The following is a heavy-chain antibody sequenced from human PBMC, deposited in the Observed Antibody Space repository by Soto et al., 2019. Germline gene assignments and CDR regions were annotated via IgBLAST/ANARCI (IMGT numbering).Heavy chain of an antibody. CDR1: GYTLTELS. CDR2: FDPEDGET. D-gene: IGHD3-22*01. CDR3: ATGRVGYYYDSSGYYLAV. Sequence: GASVKVSCKVSGYTLTELSMHWVRQAPGKGLEWMGGFDPEDGETIYAQKFQGRVTMTEDTSTDTAYMELSSLRSEDTAVYYCATGRVGYYYDSSGYYLAVWGQGTTVTVSS. V-gene: IGHV1-24*01. J-gene: IGHJ6*02.